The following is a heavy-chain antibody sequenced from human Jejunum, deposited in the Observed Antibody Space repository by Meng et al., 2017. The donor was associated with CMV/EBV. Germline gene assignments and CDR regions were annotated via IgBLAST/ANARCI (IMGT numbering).Heavy chain of an antibody. CDR3: SHIFHRSGWYGDY. D-gene: IGHD6-19*01. Sequence: GGGVGWIRQPPGKALEWLAVIFWDEDKRYSPSMKNRLTITKDTSKNQVVLTMTNVDPADTATYYCSHIFHRSGWYGDYWGQGTLVTVSS. CDR1: GGG. CDR2: IFWDEDK. J-gene: IGHJ4*02. V-gene: IGHV2-5*02.